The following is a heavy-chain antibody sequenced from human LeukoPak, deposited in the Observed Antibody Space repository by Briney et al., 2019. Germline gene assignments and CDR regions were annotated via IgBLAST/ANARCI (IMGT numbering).Heavy chain of an antibody. CDR3: ARQREWELLNYFDY. CDR2: IYYSGST. D-gene: IGHD1-26*01. V-gene: IGHV4-59*08. CDR1: GGSISSYY. J-gene: IGHJ4*02. Sequence: SETLSLTCTVSGGSISSYYWSWIRPPPGKGLEWIGYIYYSGSTNYNPSLKSRVTISVDTSKNQFSLKLSSVTAADTAVYYCARQREWELLNYFDYWGQGTLVTVSS.